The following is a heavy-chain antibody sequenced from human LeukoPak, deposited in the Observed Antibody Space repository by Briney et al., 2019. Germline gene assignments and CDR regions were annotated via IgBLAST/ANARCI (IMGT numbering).Heavy chain of an antibody. CDR2: IYPGDSDT. CDR3: ARKGWYYGSGSYYGWFDP. J-gene: IGHJ5*02. D-gene: IGHD3-10*01. V-gene: IGHV5-51*01. Sequence: GESLKISCKGSGYSFTSYWIGWVRQMPGKGLEWMGIIYPGDSDTRYGPSFQGQVTISADKSISTAYLQWSSLKASDTAMYYCARKGWYYGSGSYYGWFDPWGQGTLVTVSS. CDR1: GYSFTSYW.